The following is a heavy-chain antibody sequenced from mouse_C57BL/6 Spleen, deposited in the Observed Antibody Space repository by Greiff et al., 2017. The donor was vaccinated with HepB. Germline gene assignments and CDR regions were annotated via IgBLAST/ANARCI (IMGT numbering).Heavy chain of an antibody. CDR2: IDPSDSYT. CDR3: ARADGNWAWFAY. Sequence: VQLQQPGAELVRPGTSVKLSCKASGYTFTSYWMHWVKQRPGQGLEWIGVIDPSDSYTNYNQKFKGKATLTVDTSSSTAYMQLSSLTSEDSAVYYCARADGNWAWFAYWGQGTLVTVSA. D-gene: IGHD2-1*01. V-gene: IGHV1-59*01. J-gene: IGHJ3*01. CDR1: GYTFTSYW.